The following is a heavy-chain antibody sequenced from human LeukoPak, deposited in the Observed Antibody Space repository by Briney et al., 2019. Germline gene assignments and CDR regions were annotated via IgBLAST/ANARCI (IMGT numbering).Heavy chain of an antibody. D-gene: IGHD6-19*01. V-gene: IGHV1-69*04. CDR2: IIPILGIA. J-gene: IGHJ4*02. Sequence: EASVKVSCKASGGTFSSYAISWVRQAPGQALEWMGRIIPILGIANYAQKFQGRVTITADKSTSTAYMELSSLRSEDTAVYYCARVGYSSGWYSYRTPVYFDYWGQGTLVTVSS. CDR3: ARVGYSSGWYSYRTPVYFDY. CDR1: GGTFSSYA.